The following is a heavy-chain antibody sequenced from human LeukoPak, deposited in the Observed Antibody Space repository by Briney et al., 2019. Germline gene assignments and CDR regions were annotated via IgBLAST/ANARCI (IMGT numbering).Heavy chain of an antibody. D-gene: IGHD3-22*01. Sequence: ASVKVSCKASGYTFTGYFMHWVRQAPGQGLEWMGWINPDRGGTKYAQNFQGRVTMTRDTSISTAYMELSKLRSDDTAVYHCARSLDSSGYSWLDYWGQGTLVTVSS. J-gene: IGHJ4*02. CDR3: ARSLDSSGYSWLDY. CDR2: INPDRGGT. CDR1: GYTFTGYF. V-gene: IGHV1-2*02.